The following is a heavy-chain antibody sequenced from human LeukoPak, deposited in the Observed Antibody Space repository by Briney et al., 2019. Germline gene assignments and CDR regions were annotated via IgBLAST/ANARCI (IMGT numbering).Heavy chain of an antibody. Sequence: GGSLRLSCAASGFTFSSLAMHWVRQAPGKGLEWVSVISGSGGTTYYGYSVKGRFTTSRDNSKNTLSLQMSSLRAEDTAVYYCAKGRWGVLDYWGQGILVTVSS. V-gene: IGHV3-23*01. CDR1: GFTFSSLA. J-gene: IGHJ4*02. CDR3: AKGRWGVLDY. D-gene: IGHD3-10*01. CDR2: ISGSGGTT.